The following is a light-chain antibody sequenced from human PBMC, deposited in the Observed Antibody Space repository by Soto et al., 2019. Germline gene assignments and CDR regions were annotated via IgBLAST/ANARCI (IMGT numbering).Light chain of an antibody. CDR2: DVS. Sequence: QSALTQPASVSGSPGXSITISCTGTSSDVGGYNHVSWYQQHPGKVPKLMIYDVSNRPSGVSARFSGSKSGNTASLTISGLQAEDEADYYCSSYTSSSTVVFGGGTKLTVL. J-gene: IGLJ2*01. CDR1: SSDVGGYNH. CDR3: SSYTSSSTVV. V-gene: IGLV2-14*03.